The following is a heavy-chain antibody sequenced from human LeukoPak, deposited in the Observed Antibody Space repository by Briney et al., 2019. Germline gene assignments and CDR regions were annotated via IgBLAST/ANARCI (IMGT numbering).Heavy chain of an antibody. V-gene: IGHV3-23*01. CDR1: GFTFSSYA. J-gene: IGHJ6*02. CDR3: ARGLWFGGYYYYYGMDV. CDR2: ISGSGGST. Sequence: GGSLRLSCAASGFTFSSYAMSWVRQAPGKGLEWVSAISGSGGSTYYADSVKGRFTISRDNAKNSLYLQMNSLRAEDTALYYCARGLWFGGYYYYYGMDVWGQGTTVTVSS. D-gene: IGHD3-10*01.